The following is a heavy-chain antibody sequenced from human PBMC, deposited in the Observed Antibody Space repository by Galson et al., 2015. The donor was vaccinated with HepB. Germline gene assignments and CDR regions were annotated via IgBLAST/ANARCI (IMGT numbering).Heavy chain of an antibody. Sequence: SETLSLTCTVSGGSISNYYWSWIRQPPGKGLEWIGYIYYSGSTNYNPSLKSRVTISLDTSKSQFSLKLSSVTAADTAIYYCAGTDTTTLTMIDYWGQGTLVTVSS. J-gene: IGHJ4*02. CDR2: IYYSGST. CDR3: AGTDTTTLTMIDY. CDR1: GGSISNYY. D-gene: IGHD5-18*01. V-gene: IGHV4-59*12.